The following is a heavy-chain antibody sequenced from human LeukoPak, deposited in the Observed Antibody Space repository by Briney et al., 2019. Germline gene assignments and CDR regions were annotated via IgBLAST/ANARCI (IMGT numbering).Heavy chain of an antibody. CDR3: ARDRGYTHDY. CDR2: IKSDGRST. CDR1: AFTFITYW. D-gene: IGHD5-12*01. J-gene: IGHJ4*02. Sequence: GGSLRLSCSASAFTFITYWTHWVRHAPGRGLVWVSPIKSDGRSTSYAEYWKGRCTTSRDNNKNTLYLQMNSLRAEDTAVYFCARDRGYTHDYWGQGTLVTVSS. V-gene: IGHV3-74*01.